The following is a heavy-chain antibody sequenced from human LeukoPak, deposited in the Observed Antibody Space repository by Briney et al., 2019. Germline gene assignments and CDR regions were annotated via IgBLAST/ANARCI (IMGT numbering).Heavy chain of an antibody. Sequence: PSQTLSLTCAVSGGSISSGGYYWGWIRQPPGKGLEWIGSISYSGSTYYNPSLKSRVTISVDTSKNQFSLKLSSVTAADTAVYYCARSQFLEWLFPYYYYYMDVWGKGTTVTVSS. CDR3: ARSQFLEWLFPYYYYYMDV. D-gene: IGHD3-3*01. J-gene: IGHJ6*03. CDR1: GGSISSGGYY. V-gene: IGHV4-30-2*03. CDR2: ISYSGST.